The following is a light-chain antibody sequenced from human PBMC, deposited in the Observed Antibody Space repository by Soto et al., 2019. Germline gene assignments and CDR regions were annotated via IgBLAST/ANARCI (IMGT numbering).Light chain of an antibody. CDR2: GNS. Sequence: QSVLTQPPSVSGAPGQRVTISCTGSSSNIGAGYDVHWYQQLPGTAPKLLIYGNSNRPSGVPDRFSGSKSGTSASLAITGLQAEDEADHYCQSYATSLSGSVFGGGTKLTFL. CDR1: SSNIGAGYD. CDR3: QSYATSLSGSV. V-gene: IGLV1-40*01. J-gene: IGLJ2*01.